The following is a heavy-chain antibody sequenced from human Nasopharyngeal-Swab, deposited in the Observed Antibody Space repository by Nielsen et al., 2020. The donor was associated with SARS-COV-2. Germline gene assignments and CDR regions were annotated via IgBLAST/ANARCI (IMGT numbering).Heavy chain of an antibody. CDR3: ARDWSRAADV. D-gene: IGHD2-15*01. V-gene: IGHV3-7*01. Sequence: GESLKISCAASGFTFSSLWMSWVRQVPGKGLEWVADINPDGSEKFYVDSVKGRFTISRDNAKNSMSPQMNSLRVEDTAVYYCARDWSRAADVWGQGTMVTVSS. CDR2: INPDGSEK. J-gene: IGHJ3*01. CDR1: GFTFSSLW.